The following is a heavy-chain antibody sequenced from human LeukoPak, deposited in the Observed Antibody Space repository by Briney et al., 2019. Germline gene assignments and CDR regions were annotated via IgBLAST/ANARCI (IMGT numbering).Heavy chain of an antibody. V-gene: IGHV4-39*01. Sequence: SETLSLTCTVSGASMSNNNFWGWIRQPPGEGLQWIRSSYCSGTTYYNPSLKSRVTISVDPSKNQFSLKVRSATAADTAAYYCLRHHRQWGQGTLVTVSS. CDR3: LRHHRQ. J-gene: IGHJ4*02. CDR1: GASMSNNNF. CDR2: SYCSGTT.